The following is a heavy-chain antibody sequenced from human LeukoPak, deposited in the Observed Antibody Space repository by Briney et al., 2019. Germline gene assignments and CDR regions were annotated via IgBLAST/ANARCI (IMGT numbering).Heavy chain of an antibody. J-gene: IGHJ5*02. D-gene: IGHD3-22*01. CDR2: IYYSGST. CDR1: GGSISTFY. CDR3: AGHTYYYDTGFDP. Sequence: PSETLSLTCTVSGGSISTFYWSWMRQPPGKGLEWIGYIYYSGSTNYNPSLKSRVTISVDTSKNQFSLKLSSVTAADTAVYYCAGHTYYYDTGFDPWGQGTLVTVSS. V-gene: IGHV4-59*08.